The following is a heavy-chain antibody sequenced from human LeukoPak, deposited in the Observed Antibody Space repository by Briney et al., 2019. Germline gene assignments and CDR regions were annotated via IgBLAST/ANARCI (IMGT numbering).Heavy chain of an antibody. J-gene: IGHJ6*02. D-gene: IGHD6-19*01. CDR1: GYTFTGYY. CDR2: INPNSGGT. Sequence: GASVKVSCKASGYTFTGYYMHWVRQAPGQGLEWMGWINPNSGGTNYAQKFQGRVTMTRDTSISTAYMELSRLRSDDTAVYYCAIAVAGGLYYYHGMDVWGQGTTVTVSS. V-gene: IGHV1-2*02. CDR3: AIAVAGGLYYYHGMDV.